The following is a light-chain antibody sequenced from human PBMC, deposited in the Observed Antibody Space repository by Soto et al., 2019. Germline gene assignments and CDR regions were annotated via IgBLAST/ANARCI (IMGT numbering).Light chain of an antibody. CDR2: DNN. CDR3: QSYDISLSGSHVI. J-gene: IGLJ2*01. CDR1: GSNIGAGNP. Sequence: QPVLTQPPSVSGAPGQSVTISCTGSGSNIGAGNPVHWYQQLPGSAPKLLIYDNNSRPSGVPGRFSGSKSGTSASLAITGLLAEDEADYYCQSYDISLSGSHVIFGGGTKLTVL. V-gene: IGLV1-40*01.